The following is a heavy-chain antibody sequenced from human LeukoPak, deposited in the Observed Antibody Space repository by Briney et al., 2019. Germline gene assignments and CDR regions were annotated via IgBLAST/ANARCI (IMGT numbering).Heavy chain of an antibody. CDR3: AKIPNTISWYFDY. Sequence: PGGSLRLSCAASGFTFSSYEMNWVRQAPGKGLEWVSYISSSSTTIYYADSVKGRFTISRDNSKNTLFLQMSSLRAEDTAIYYCAKIPNTISWYFDYWGQGTLVTVSS. CDR2: ISSSSTTI. CDR1: GFTFSSYE. J-gene: IGHJ4*02. V-gene: IGHV3-48*03. D-gene: IGHD6-13*01.